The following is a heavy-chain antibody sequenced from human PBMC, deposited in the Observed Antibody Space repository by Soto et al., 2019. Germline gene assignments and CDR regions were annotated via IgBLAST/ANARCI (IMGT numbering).Heavy chain of an antibody. V-gene: IGHV4-59*01. CDR1: GGSISSYY. CDR2: IYYSGST. J-gene: IGHJ5*02. Sequence: SETLSLTCTVSGGSISSYYWSWIRQPPGKGLEWIGYIYYSGSTNYNPSPKSRVTISVDTSKNQFSLKLSSVTAADTAVYYCARVPTLNWFDPWGQGTLVTVSS. CDR3: ARVPTLNWFDP.